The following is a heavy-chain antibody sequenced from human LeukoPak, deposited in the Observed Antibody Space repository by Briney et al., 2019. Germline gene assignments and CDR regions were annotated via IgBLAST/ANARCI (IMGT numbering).Heavy chain of an antibody. CDR1: GGSFSGYY. CDR3: ARTRSIAAAGTPYFDY. D-gene: IGHD6-13*01. Sequence: SETLSLTCAVYGGSFSGYYWSWIRQPPGKGLEWIGEINHSGSTNYNPSLKSRLTISVDTSKNQFSLKLSSVTAADTAVYYCARTRSIAAAGTPYFDYWGQGTPVTVSS. J-gene: IGHJ4*02. CDR2: INHSGST. V-gene: IGHV4-34*01.